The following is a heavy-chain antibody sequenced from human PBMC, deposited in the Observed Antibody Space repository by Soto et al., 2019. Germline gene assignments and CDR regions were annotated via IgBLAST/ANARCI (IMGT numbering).Heavy chain of an antibody. CDR2: INHSGRT. Sequence: SETLSLTCAVHGGSFRGYYWSWSRQAPGKGLEWIGEINHSGRTNYNPSLRSRISTSADTSKNHFSLRLSSVTAADTAVYYCARGPRCITPSCYNDYYHFGLDVWGQGTTVT. V-gene: IGHV4-34*01. CDR3: ARGPRCITPSCYNDYYHFGLDV. CDR1: GGSFRGYY. J-gene: IGHJ6*02. D-gene: IGHD2-2*01.